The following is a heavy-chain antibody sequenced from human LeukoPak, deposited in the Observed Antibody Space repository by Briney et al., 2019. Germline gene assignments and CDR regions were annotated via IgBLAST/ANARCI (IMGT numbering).Heavy chain of an antibody. J-gene: IGHJ4*02. D-gene: IGHD1/OR15-1a*01. V-gene: IGHV5-10-1*01. CDR3: ASRIRTNQS. Sequence: GESLRISCKGSEYSFTNNWISWVRQMPGEGLEWMGKIDPSDSSTNYSPSFQGHVTISADKSISTAYLQWSSLKASDTAIYYCASRIRTNQSWGQGTLVTVSS. CDR1: EYSFTNNW. CDR2: IDPSDSST.